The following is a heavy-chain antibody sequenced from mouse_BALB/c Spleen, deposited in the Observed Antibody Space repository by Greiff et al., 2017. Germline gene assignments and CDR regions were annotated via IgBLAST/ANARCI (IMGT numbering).Heavy chain of an antibody. D-gene: IGHD1-1*01. V-gene: IGHV1-54*03. Sequence: QVHVKQSGAELVRPGTSVKVSCKASGYAFTHYLIAWVKQRPGQGLEWIGVINPGSGGTNYNEKFKGKATLTADKTSSTAYMQRSSLTSDDSAVYYCARDPYYGSSPAWLAYWGQGTLVTVSA. CDR2: INPGSGGT. CDR3: ARDPYYGSSPAWLAY. J-gene: IGHJ3*01. CDR1: GYAFTHYL.